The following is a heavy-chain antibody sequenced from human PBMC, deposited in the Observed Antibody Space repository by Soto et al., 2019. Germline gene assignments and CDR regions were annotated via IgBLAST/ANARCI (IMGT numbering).Heavy chain of an antibody. CDR3: VKDIRARYFAWYFDL. J-gene: IGHJ2*01. CDR2: ISWNSKNI. CDR1: GFVFDDYG. D-gene: IGHD3-9*01. V-gene: IGHV3-9*01. Sequence: EVQLVESGGGLVQPGRSLRLSCAASGFVFDDYGMHWVRQGPGKGLEWVSSISWNSKNIDYVESVKGRFTISRDNAKNSLYLQINRPRPEATALYFCVKDIRARYFAWYFDLWGRGTRVTVSS.